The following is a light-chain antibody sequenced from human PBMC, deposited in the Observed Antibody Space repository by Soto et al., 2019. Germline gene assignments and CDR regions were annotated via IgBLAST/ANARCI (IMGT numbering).Light chain of an antibody. V-gene: IGLV2-23*01. CDR3: CAYAVPTMVV. Sequence: QSALTQPASVSGSPGQSITISCTGTSSDVGSYNLVSWYQQHPGKSPKLMIYEGSKRPSGVSNRFSGSKSGNTASLTISGLQAEDEADYYCCAYAVPTMVVFGGGTKVTVL. J-gene: IGLJ2*01. CDR1: SSDVGSYNL. CDR2: EGS.